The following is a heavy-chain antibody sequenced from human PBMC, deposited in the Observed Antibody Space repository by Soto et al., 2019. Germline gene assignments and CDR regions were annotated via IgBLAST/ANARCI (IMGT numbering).Heavy chain of an antibody. Sequence: SETLSLTCAVYGGSFSGYYWSRIRQPPGKGLEWIGEINHSGSTNYNPSLKSRVTISVDTSKNQFSLKLSSVTAADTAVYYCARGLNVRYYYGMDVWGQGTTVTVSS. J-gene: IGHJ6*02. CDR1: GGSFSGYY. CDR2: INHSGST. D-gene: IGHD1-1*01. CDR3: ARGLNVRYYYGMDV. V-gene: IGHV4-34*01.